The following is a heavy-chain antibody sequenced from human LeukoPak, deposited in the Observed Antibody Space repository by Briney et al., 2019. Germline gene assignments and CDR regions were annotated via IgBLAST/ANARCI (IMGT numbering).Heavy chain of an antibody. CDR2: ISYDGSNK. Sequence: GGSLRLSCAASGFTFSSYAMHWVRQAPGKGLEWVAVISYDGSNKYYADSVKGRFTFSRDNSKNTLYLQMNSLRAEDTAVYYCARAEPVLMVYPDAFDIWGQGTMVTVSS. V-gene: IGHV3-30*14. CDR1: GFTFSSYA. J-gene: IGHJ3*02. CDR3: ARAEPVLMVYPDAFDI. D-gene: IGHD2-8*01.